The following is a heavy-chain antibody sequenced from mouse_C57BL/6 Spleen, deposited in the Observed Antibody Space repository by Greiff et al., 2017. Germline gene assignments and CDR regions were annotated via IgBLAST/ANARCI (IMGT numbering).Heavy chain of an antibody. CDR2: INPNNGGT. CDR3: ARGDDYDGMDY. CDR1: GYTFTDYN. J-gene: IGHJ4*01. V-gene: IGHV1-18*01. Sequence: VQLQQSGPELVKPGASVKIPCKASGYTFTDYNMDWVKQSHGQSLEWIGVINPNNGGTIYNQKFKGKATLTVDKSSSTAYMELRSLTSEDTAVYYCARGDDYDGMDYWGQGTSVTVSS.